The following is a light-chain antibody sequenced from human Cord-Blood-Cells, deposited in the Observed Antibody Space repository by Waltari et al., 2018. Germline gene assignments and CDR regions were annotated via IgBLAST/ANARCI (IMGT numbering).Light chain of an antibody. CDR2: WAS. CDR3: QQYYSTPWT. Sequence: DIVMTQSPDSLAVSLGERATIKCKSSQSVLYSSNNKNYLAWYQQKPGQHPKLLIYWASTRESGVPDRFSGSGSGTDFTLTISSLQAEDVAVYYCQQYYSTPWTFGQGTKVEIK. J-gene: IGKJ1*01. V-gene: IGKV4-1*01. CDR1: QSVLYSSNNKNY.